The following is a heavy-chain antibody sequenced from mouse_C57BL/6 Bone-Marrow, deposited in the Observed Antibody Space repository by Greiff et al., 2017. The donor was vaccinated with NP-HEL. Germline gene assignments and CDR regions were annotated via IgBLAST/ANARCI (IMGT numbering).Heavy chain of an antibody. Sequence: VQLQQSGAELVKPGASVKLSCTASGFNIKDYYMHWVKQRTEQGLEWIGRIDPEDGETKSAPKFQGKATIPADTSSNTAYLQLSSLTSEDTAVYYCAREGDYNQAWFAYWGQGTLVTVSA. CDR3: AREGDYNQAWFAY. D-gene: IGHD2-4*01. J-gene: IGHJ3*01. V-gene: IGHV14-2*01. CDR1: GFNIKDYY. CDR2: IDPEDGET.